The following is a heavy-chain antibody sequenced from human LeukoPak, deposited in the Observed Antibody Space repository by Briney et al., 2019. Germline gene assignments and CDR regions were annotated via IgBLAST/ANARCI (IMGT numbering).Heavy chain of an antibody. J-gene: IGHJ3*02. Sequence: GGSLRLSCAASGFTLSDYYMSWIRQAPGKGLERVSYISSSSSYTNYADSVKGRFTISRDNAKNSLYLQMNSLRAEDTAVYYCARVLPAVAGRGAFDIWGQGTMVTVSS. V-gene: IGHV3-11*06. CDR1: GFTLSDYY. CDR2: ISSSSSYT. CDR3: ARVLPAVAGRGAFDI. D-gene: IGHD6-19*01.